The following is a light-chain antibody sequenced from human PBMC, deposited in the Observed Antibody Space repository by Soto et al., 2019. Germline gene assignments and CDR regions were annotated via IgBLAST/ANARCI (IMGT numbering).Light chain of an antibody. CDR2: EVS. CDR1: STDIGGFNY. CDR3: GSYTSSTTWV. V-gene: IGLV2-14*01. Sequence: QSVLTQPASVSGSPGQSITISCTGTSTDIGGFNYVSWYQQHPGKAPRLIIYEVSNRPSGVSNRFSGSKSGNTASLTITRLQAEDEADYYCGSYTSSTTWVFGGGTKLTVL. J-gene: IGLJ3*02.